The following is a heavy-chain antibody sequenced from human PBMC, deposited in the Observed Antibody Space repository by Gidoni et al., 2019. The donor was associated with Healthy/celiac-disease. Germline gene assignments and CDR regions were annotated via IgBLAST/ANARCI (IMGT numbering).Heavy chain of an antibody. V-gene: IGHV1-69*01. CDR1: GGTFSSYA. Sequence: QVQLVQSGAEVKKPGSSVKVSCKASGGTFSSYAISWVRQAPGQGLEWMGGIIPIFGTANYAQKFQGRVTITADESTSTAYMELSSLRSEDTAVYYCASPRGGDIVVVPAAPYYYYGMDVWGQGTTVTVSS. CDR2: IIPIFGTA. D-gene: IGHD2-2*01. CDR3: ASPRGGDIVVVPAAPYYYYGMDV. J-gene: IGHJ6*02.